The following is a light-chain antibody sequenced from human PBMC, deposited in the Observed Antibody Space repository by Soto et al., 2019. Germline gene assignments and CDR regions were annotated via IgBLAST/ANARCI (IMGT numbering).Light chain of an antibody. V-gene: IGKV3-20*01. Sequence: EIMLTQSPGTLSLSPGDRATLSCRASQSVAGSSLAWYQQKPAQAPRLLIYAASNRATGIPARFSGSGSGTDFSLIINGLEPEDFAVYFCQQYGTSHLTLGGGTKVDSK. CDR3: QQYGTSHLT. CDR1: QSVAGSS. J-gene: IGKJ4*01. CDR2: AAS.